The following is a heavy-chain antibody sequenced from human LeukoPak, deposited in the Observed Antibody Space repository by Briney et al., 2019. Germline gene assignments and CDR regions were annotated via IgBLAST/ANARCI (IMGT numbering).Heavy chain of an antibody. V-gene: IGHV1-8*01. D-gene: IGHD3-10*01. CDR2: MNPNSGNT. J-gene: IGHJ3*02. CDR1: GYTFTSYD. CDR3: ARDRVDAFDI. Sequence: ASVKVSCKASGYTFTSYDINWVRPATGQGLEWMGWMNPNSGNTGYAQKFQGRVTMTGDTSISTAYMELSRLRSDDTAVYYCARDRVDAFDIWGQGTMVTVSS.